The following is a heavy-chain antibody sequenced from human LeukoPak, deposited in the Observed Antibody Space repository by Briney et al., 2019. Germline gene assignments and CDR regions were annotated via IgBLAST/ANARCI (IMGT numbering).Heavy chain of an antibody. CDR3: GRDEDDFGYYYMDV. Sequence: GGSLRLSCAVSGFTFSSYRMNWVRQAPGKGLEWVSFISRRSSTIYYADSVKGRFTISRDNAKNSLYLQMNNLRDEDTAVYYCGRDEDDFGYYYMDVWGKGTTVTVSS. D-gene: IGHD3-3*01. V-gene: IGHV3-48*02. J-gene: IGHJ6*03. CDR1: GFTFSSYR. CDR2: ISRRSSTI.